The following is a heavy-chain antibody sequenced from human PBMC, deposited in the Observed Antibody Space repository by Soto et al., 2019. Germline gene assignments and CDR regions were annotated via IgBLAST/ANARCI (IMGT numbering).Heavy chain of an antibody. Sequence: QVPLVQSGAEVKKPGASVKVSCKASGYTFTNYAMHWVRLAPGQRLEWMGWIHAGNGNTIYSQKFRGRVTITRYTTAKTAYLELSSLQSEDTTVYYCASSPRSGGNYYYTMDVWCQWSNVTVSS. D-gene: IGHD3-3*01. CDR1: GYTFTNYA. V-gene: IGHV1-3*01. J-gene: IGHJ6*02. CDR2: IHAGNGNT. CDR3: ASSPRSGGNYYYTMDV.